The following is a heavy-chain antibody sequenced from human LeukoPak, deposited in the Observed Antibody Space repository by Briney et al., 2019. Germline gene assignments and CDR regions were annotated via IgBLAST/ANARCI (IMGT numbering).Heavy chain of an antibody. CDR2: IYPGDSDT. V-gene: IGHV5-51*01. J-gene: IGHJ3*02. D-gene: IGHD3-22*01. CDR1: GYIFTNYW. CDR3: ARHIYYYDTSGYHTADAFDI. Sequence: GESLKISCKGSGYIFTNYWIGWVRQTPGKGLEWMGIIYPGDSDTRYSPSFQGQVTISADKSISTAYLQWSSLKASDTAIYYCARHIYYYDTSGYHTADAFDIWGQGTMVTVSS.